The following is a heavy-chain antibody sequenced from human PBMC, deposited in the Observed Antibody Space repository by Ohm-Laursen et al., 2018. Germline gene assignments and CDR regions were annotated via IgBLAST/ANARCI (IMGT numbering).Heavy chain of an antibody. CDR3: ARDRDWSFDY. D-gene: IGHD3-9*01. CDR1: GFTFSSYA. CDR2: ISHASSHI. V-gene: IGHV3-48*01. Sequence: SLRLSCTASGFTFSSYAMSRVRQAPGKGLEWISYISHASSHIYYADSVKGRFTISRDNARNSVYLQMNSLRAEDTAVYYCARDRDWSFDYWGQGTLVTVSS. J-gene: IGHJ4*02.